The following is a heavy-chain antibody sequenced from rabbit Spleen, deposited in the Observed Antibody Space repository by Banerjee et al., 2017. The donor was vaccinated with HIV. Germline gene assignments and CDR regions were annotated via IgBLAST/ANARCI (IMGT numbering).Heavy chain of an antibody. CDR1: GVSLNDKDV. CDR3: ARDLVAVIGWNFNL. D-gene: IGHD1-1*01. J-gene: IGHJ4*01. Sequence: QEQLEESGGGLVKPEGSLTLTCKASGVSLNDKDVMCWVRQAPGKGLEWIACINIVTGKPVYASWAKGRFTMSRTSSTTVTLQMTSLTAADTATYFCARDLVAVIGWNFNLWGPGTLVTFS. CDR2: INIVTGKP. V-gene: IGHV1S45*01.